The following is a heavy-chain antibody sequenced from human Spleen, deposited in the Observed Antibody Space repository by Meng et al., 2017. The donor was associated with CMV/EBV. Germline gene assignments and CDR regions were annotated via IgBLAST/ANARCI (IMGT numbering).Heavy chain of an antibody. Sequence: GGSLRLSCAASGFTFSGSAMHWVRQASGKGLEWVANIKQDGSEKYYVDSVKGRFTISRDNAKNSLYLQMNSLRAEDTAAYYCARAPATEPIAAYGLDVWGQGTTVTVSS. V-gene: IGHV3-7*02. CDR2: IKQDGSEK. CDR1: GFTFSGSA. J-gene: IGHJ6*02. CDR3: ARAPATEPIAAYGLDV. D-gene: IGHD5-24*01.